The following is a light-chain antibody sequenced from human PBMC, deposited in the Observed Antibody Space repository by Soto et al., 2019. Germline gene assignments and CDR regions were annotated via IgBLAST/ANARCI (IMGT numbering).Light chain of an antibody. J-gene: IGKJ4*01. CDR3: QQANSLPLT. CDR2: GAS. CDR1: QHISTW. Sequence: DLQMTQSPSSVSASVGDRVTITCRASQHISTWLVWLQQKPGKAPKVLIYGASSLKSGVPSRFSGSGSGTDFTLTISSLQPEDFATYFCQQANSLPLTFGGGTKVEIK. V-gene: IGKV1-12*01.